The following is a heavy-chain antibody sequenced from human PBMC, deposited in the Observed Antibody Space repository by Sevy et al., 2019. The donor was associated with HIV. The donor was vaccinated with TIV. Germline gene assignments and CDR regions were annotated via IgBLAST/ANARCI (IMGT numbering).Heavy chain of an antibody. J-gene: IGHJ4*02. D-gene: IGHD2-8*01. CDR2: LSFVCGEI. CDR1: GFTFSKYS. V-gene: IGHV3-23*01. CDR3: AREGCTKPHDY. Sequence: GGSLRLSCPASGFTFSKYSMSWVRQPPGKGLEWVSTLSFVCGEIKYADSVKGRFTISRDNSKSSVYLQMNNLRPDDTAVYYCAREGCTKPHDYWGQGTLVTVSS.